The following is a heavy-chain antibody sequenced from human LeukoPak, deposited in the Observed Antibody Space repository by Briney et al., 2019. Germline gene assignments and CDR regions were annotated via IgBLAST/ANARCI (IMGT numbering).Heavy chain of an antibody. J-gene: IGHJ4*02. V-gene: IGHV1-69*05. CDR3: ARDWAALTYCGGDCYGGYFDY. Sequence: SVKVSCKASGGTFSSYAISWVRQASGQGLEWMGRIIPIFGTANYAQKFQGRVTITTDESTSTAYMELSSLRSEDTAVYYCARDWAALTYCGGDCYGGYFDYWGQGTLVTVSS. CDR1: GGTFSSYA. CDR2: IIPIFGTA. D-gene: IGHD2-21*02.